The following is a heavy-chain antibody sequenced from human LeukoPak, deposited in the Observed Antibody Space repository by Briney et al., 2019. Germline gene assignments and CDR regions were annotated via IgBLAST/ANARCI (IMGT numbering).Heavy chain of an antibody. V-gene: IGHV4-34*01. Sequence: SETLSLTCAVYGGSFSGYYWSWIRQPPGKGLEWIGEINHSGSTTYDPPLKRRVSISVDTSKTQFSLKLSSVTAADTAVYYCARGSRVVGAYWFDPWGQGTLVTVSS. CDR3: ARGSRVVGAYWFDP. J-gene: IGHJ5*02. CDR2: INHSGST. D-gene: IGHD1-26*01. CDR1: GGSFSGYY.